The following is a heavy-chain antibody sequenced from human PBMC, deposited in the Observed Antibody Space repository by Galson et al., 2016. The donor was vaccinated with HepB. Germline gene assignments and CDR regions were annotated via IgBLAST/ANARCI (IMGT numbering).Heavy chain of an antibody. V-gene: IGHV3-30*04. CDR2: ISYDGSNT. CDR1: GFTFGGYA. J-gene: IGHJ4*02. D-gene: IGHD2-2*01. Sequence: SLRLSCAASGFTFGGYAMHWVRQAPGKGLEWVSFISYDGSNTMYADSVKGRFTISRDNSINTLFLQMDRLTSDDTALSYCARVAWECTSTSCYDSWGQGTLVTVSS. CDR3: ARVAWECTSTSCYDS.